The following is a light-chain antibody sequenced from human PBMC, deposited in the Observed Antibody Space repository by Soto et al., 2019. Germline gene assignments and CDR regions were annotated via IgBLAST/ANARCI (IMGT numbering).Light chain of an antibody. CDR3: SSHVGTSTPHVA. Sequence: QSALTQPASVSRSPGQSITIPCTGTSSDVGGNNYVSWYQQYPGKAPKLIIYHVSDRPSGVSNRFSGSKSGSTASLTISGLQAEDEADYYCSSHVGTSTPHVAFGGGTKLTVL. V-gene: IGLV2-14*03. J-gene: IGLJ2*01. CDR2: HVS. CDR1: SSDVGGNNY.